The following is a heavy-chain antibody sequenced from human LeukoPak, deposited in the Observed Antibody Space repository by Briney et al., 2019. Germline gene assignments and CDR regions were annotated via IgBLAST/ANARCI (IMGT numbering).Heavy chain of an antibody. CDR1: GGSFSGYY. J-gene: IGHJ6*03. D-gene: IGHD3-10*01. V-gene: IGHV4-34*01. CDR2: INHSGSP. CDR3: ARGRKAMVRGVIIDRYYYYMDV. Sequence: PSETLSLTCAVYGGSFSGYYWSWIRQPPGKGLEWIGEINHSGSPNYNPSLKSRVHISVDASKNQFSLKLSSVTAADTAVYYCARGRKAMVRGVIIDRYYYYMDVWGKGTTVTVSS.